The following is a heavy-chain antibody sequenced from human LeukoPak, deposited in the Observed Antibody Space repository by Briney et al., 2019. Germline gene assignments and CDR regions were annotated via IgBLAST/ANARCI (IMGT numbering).Heavy chain of an antibody. CDR2: ISSSSSYI. CDR1: GFTFSSYS. CDR3: ARAPRTVVVPAAPFDY. J-gene: IGHJ4*02. Sequence: PGGSLRLSCAASGFTFSSYSTNWVRQAPGKGLEWVSSISSSSSYIYYADSVKGRFTISRDNAKNSLYLQMNSLRAEDTAVYYCARAPRTVVVPAAPFDYWGQGTLVTVSS. V-gene: IGHV3-21*01. D-gene: IGHD2-2*01.